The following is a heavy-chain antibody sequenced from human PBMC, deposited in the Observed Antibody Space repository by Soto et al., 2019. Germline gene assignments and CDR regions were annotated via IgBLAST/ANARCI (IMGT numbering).Heavy chain of an antibody. D-gene: IGHD3-22*01. J-gene: IGHJ4*01. V-gene: IGHV3-15*07. CDR1: GFTFSNAW. CDR3: TTDSYSTMIVVRFDD. Sequence: EVQLVESGGGLVKPGGSLRLSCAASGFTFSNAWINWVRQAPGKGLEWVGRIKSKTNGGTTDYAAPVKGRFAFSRDDSNNMVYLQMNSLMIKDTAVYNRTTDSYSTMIVVRFDDWGHGTLVTVTS. CDR2: IKSKTNGGTT.